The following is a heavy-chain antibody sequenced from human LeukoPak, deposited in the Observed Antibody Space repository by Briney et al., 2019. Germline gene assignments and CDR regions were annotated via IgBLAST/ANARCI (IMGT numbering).Heavy chain of an antibody. V-gene: IGHV4-39*07. CDR3: ARANGNRGYSGYDYLYWFDP. Sequence: SETLSLTCTVSGGSISSSSYYWGWIRQPPGKGLEWLGEIYHSGSTNYNPSLKSRVTLSVDTSKNHFSLKLSSVTAADTAVYYCARANGNRGYSGYDYLYWFDPWGQGTLVTVSS. D-gene: IGHD5-12*01. CDR2: IYHSGST. CDR1: GGSISSSSYY. J-gene: IGHJ5*02.